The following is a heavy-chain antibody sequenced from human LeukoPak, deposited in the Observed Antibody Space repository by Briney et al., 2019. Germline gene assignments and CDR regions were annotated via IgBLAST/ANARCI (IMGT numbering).Heavy chain of an antibody. CDR1: GGTFSSYA. CDR2: IIPIFGTA. V-gene: IGHV1-69*13. J-gene: IGHJ4*02. D-gene: IGHD6-19*01. Sequence: GASVKVSWKASGGTFSSYAISWVRQAPGQGLEWMGGIIPIFGTANYAQKFQGRVTITADESTSTAYMELSSLRSEDTAVYYCARVGGVWSPFDYWGQGTLVTVSS. CDR3: ARVGGVWSPFDY.